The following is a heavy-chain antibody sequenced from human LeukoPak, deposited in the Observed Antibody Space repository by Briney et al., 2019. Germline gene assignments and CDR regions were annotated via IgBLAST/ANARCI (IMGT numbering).Heavy chain of an antibody. CDR3: ARVMGVGWLQLIDY. V-gene: IGHV3-66*01. CDR1: GFTVSSNY. D-gene: IGHD5-24*01. CDR2: IYSGGST. J-gene: IGHJ4*02. Sequence: GGSLRLSCAASGFTVSSNYMSWVRQAPGKGLEWVSVIYSGGSTYYADSVKGRFTISRDNSKNTLYLQMNSLRAEDTAVYYCARVMGVGWLQLIDYWGQGTLVTVSS.